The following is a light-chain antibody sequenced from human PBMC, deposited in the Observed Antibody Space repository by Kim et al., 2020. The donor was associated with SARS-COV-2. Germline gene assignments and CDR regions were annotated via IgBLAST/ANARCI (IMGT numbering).Light chain of an antibody. CDR1: QSLNDW. J-gene: IGKJ3*01. CDR3: QQYFNYPLT. Sequence: ASVGDTVIITCRASQSLNDWLAWYQQKPGEAPKLLVYDVSNLESGVPSRFSGSGSGTEFTLTISRLQPDDFATYYCQQYFNYPLTFGPGTKVDLK. CDR2: DVS. V-gene: IGKV1-5*01.